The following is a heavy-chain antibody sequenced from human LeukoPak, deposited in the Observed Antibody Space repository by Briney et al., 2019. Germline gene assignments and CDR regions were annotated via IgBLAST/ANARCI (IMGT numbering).Heavy chain of an antibody. CDR3: ARDPPPRLLWFGEFKPFDY. Sequence: ASVKVSCKASGYTFTSYGISWVRQAPGQGLEWMGWISAYNGNTNYAQELQGRVTMTTDTSTSTAYMELRSLRSDDTAVYYCARDPPPRLLWFGEFKPFDYWGQGTLVTVSS. D-gene: IGHD3-10*01. V-gene: IGHV1-18*01. J-gene: IGHJ4*02. CDR1: GYTFTSYG. CDR2: ISAYNGNT.